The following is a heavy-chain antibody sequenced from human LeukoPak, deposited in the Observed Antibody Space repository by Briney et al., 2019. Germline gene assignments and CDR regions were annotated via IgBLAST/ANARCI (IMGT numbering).Heavy chain of an antibody. D-gene: IGHD6-19*01. V-gene: IGHV1-8*01. CDR2: MNPNSGNT. CDR1: GYTFTSYD. J-gene: IGHJ4*02. CDR3: ARDPPLSGWYLENDY. Sequence: GASVKVPCKASGYTFTSYDINWVRQATGQGLEWMGWMNPNSGNTGYAQKFQGRVTMTRNTSISTAYMELSSLRSEDTAVYYCARDPPLSGWYLENDYWGQGTLVTVSS.